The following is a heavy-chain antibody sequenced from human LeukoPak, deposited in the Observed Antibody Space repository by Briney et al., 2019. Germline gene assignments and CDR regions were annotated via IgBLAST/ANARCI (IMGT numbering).Heavy chain of an antibody. CDR1: GFTFSSYG. CDR3: AKVIVWFGELSGMDY. J-gene: IGHJ4*02. V-gene: IGHV3-30*18. CDR2: ISYDGSNK. Sequence: GGSLRLSWAASGFTFSSYGMHWVRQAPGKGLEWVAVISYDGSNKYYADSVKGRFTISRDNSKNTLYLQMNSLRAEDTAVYYCAKVIVWFGELSGMDYWGQGTLVTVSS. D-gene: IGHD3-10*01.